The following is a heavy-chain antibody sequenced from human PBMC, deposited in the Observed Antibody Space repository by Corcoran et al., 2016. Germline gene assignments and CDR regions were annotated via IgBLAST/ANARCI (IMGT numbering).Heavy chain of an antibody. CDR3: ARASIQLWPLDFDY. D-gene: IGHD5-18*01. CDR1: GFTFSSYG. Sequence: QVQLVESGGGVVQPGRSLRLSCAASGFTFSSYGMHWVRQAPGKGLEWVAVIWYDGSNKYYADSVKGRFTISRDNSKNTLYLQMNSLRAEDTAVYSLARASIQLWPLDFDYWVQGPLVTVSA. J-gene: IGHJ4*02. CDR2: IWYDGSNK. V-gene: IGHV3-33*01.